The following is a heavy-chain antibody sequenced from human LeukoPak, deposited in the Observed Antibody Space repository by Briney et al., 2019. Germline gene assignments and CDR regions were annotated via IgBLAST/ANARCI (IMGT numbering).Heavy chain of an antibody. CDR1: GFSFSSDG. CDR2: ISNGGNRK. D-gene: IGHD6-13*01. CDR3: AKDRSTTWSLDY. Sequence: GGSLRLSCAASGFSFSSDGMHWVRQAPGKGLEWVAFISNGGNRKYYADSVKGRFTISRDKSENTLYVQMNSLRAEDTAVYYCAKDRSTTWSLDYWGQGTLVTVSS. J-gene: IGHJ4*02. V-gene: IGHV3-30*18.